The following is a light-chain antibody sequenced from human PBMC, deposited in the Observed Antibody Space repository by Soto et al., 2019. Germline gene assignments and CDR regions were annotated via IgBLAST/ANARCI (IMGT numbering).Light chain of an antibody. V-gene: IGKV3-20*01. CDR2: GAS. Sequence: EIVLTQSPGTLSLSPGERVTLSCRASQSVSSSYLAWYQQKPGQAPRLLIHGASSRATGIPDRISGSGSGTDFTLTISRLEPEDFAVYYCQQYGSSPITFGHGTRLESK. CDR3: QQYGSSPIT. J-gene: IGKJ5*01. CDR1: QSVSSSY.